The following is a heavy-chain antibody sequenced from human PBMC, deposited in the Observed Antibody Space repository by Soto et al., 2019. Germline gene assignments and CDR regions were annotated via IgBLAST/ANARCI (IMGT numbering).Heavy chain of an antibody. V-gene: IGHV3-23*01. Sequence: GGSLRLSCAASGFTFNNYAMIWVRQAPGKGLEWVSVISAGGGSTDYADSVKGRFTISRDNSKNTLYLQMNSLRAEDTAVYYCARDQLYYNDISGRPLNAFDVWGQGTMVTVSS. D-gene: IGHD3-22*01. CDR3: ARDQLYYNDISGRPLNAFDV. J-gene: IGHJ3*01. CDR1: GFTFNNYA. CDR2: ISAGGGST.